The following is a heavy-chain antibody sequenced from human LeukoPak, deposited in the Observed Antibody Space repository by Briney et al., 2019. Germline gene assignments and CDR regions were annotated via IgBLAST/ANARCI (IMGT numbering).Heavy chain of an antibody. CDR1: AASISNYY. CDR3: ASPRSGYRYTFDY. J-gene: IGHJ4*02. D-gene: IGHD3-22*01. CDR2: ISTSGST. Sequence: PSETLSLTCAVSAASISNYYWSGIRQAPGKGLEWIGYISTSGSTNYNPSLKSRVSISLDTSKNRFSLNLNFVTAADTAVYYCASPRSGYRYTFDYWGQGALVTVSS. V-gene: IGHV4-4*09.